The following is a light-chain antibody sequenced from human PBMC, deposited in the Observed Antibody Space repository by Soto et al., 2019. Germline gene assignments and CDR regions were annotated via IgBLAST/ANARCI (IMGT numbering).Light chain of an antibody. J-gene: IGKJ2*01. CDR2: AAF. V-gene: IGKV3-20*01. Sequence: EIVLTQSPGTLSLSPGERATLSCRASQSVSSNYLAWYQQRLGQAPRLLIYAAFNRATGIPDRFSGSGSGTVFTLTISRLEPEDFAMYYWQHYDSPPLYIFGPGTKLEI. CDR3: QHYDSPPLYI. CDR1: QSVSSNY.